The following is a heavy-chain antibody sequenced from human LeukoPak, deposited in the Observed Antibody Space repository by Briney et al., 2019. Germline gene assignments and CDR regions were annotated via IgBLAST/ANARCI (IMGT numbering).Heavy chain of an antibody. CDR1: GYTFTDYY. J-gene: IGHJ5*02. V-gene: IGHV1-2*02. CDR3: ARLTPENFFDP. CDR2: INPKSGGT. Sequence: ASVKVSCKASGYTFTDYYLHWVRQAPGQGLEWMGWINPKSGGTNYAQNFQGRVTMTRDTSISTVYMELSGLKSDDMAMFYCARLTPENFFDPWGQGTLVTVSS. D-gene: IGHD4-23*01.